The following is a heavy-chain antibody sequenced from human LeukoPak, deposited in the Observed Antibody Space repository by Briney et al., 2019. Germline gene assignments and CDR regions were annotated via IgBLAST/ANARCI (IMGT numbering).Heavy chain of an antibody. D-gene: IGHD6-19*01. V-gene: IGHV4-34*01. Sequence: KTSETLSLTCAVYGGSFSGYYWSWIRQPPGKGLEWIGEINHSGSTNYNPSLKSRVTISVDTSKNQFSLKLSSVTAADTVVYYCATTGYSSGWYLGYWGQGTLVTVSS. CDR3: ATTGYSSGWYLGY. CDR2: INHSGST. J-gene: IGHJ4*02. CDR1: GGSFSGYY.